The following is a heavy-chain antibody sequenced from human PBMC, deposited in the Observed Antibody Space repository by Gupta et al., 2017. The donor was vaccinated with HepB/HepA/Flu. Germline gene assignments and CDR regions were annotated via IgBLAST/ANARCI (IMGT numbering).Heavy chain of an antibody. D-gene: IGHD2-21*01. CDR3: ARRDSGLDS. CDR2: ISYEGSVK. V-gene: IGHV3-30-3*01. J-gene: IGHJ5*01. Sequence: VQLVESGGGVVQPGRSLRLSCVVSGFTFSNYAMHWVRQAPGKGLEWVAFISYEGSVKYYADSVKGRFTISRDNSKNTQCLQMDSLRAEDAAVDYCARRDSGLDSWGQGTLVTVSS. CDR1: GFTFSNYA.